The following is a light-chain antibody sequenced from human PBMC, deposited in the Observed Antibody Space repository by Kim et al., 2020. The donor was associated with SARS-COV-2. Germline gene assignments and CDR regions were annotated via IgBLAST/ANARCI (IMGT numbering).Light chain of an antibody. V-gene: IGLV4-69*01. CDR3: QTWGTGIGV. J-gene: IGLJ3*02. Sequence: ASVKLTCTLSSGHSSYASAWHQQQPEKGPRYLMNLNSDGSHSKGDGIPDRFSGSSSGAERYLTISSLQSDDEADYYCQTWGTGIGVFGGGTKLTVL. CDR1: SGHSSYA. CDR2: LNSDGSH.